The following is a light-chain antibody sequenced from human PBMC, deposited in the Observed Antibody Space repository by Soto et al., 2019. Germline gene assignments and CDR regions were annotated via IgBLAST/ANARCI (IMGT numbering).Light chain of an antibody. J-gene: IGLJ1*01. CDR2: SNN. V-gene: IGLV1-44*01. CDR1: SSNIGSNT. Sequence: QPVLTQAPLSSGTPGQRVTISCSGSSSNIGSNTVNWYQQLPGTAPKLLIYSNNQRPSGVPDRFSGSKSGTSASLAITGLQSEDEADYYCAAWDDSLNGSYVFGTGTKLTVL. CDR3: AAWDDSLNGSYV.